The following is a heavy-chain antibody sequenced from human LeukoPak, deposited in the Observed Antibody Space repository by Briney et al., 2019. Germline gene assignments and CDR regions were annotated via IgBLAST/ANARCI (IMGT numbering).Heavy chain of an antibody. CDR1: GGSVSSGSYY. Sequence: PSETLSLTCTVSGGSVSSGSYYWSWIRQPPGKGLEWIVYIYYSGSTNYNPSLKSRVTISVDTSKNQFSLKLSSVTAAGTAVYYCARASSATPSQLAFDYWGQGSLVTVSS. J-gene: IGHJ4*02. CDR2: IYYSGST. CDR3: ARASSATPSQLAFDY. D-gene: IGHD3-10*01. V-gene: IGHV4-61*01.